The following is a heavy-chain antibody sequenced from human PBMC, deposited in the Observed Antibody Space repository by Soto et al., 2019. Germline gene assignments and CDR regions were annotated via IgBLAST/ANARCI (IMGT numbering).Heavy chain of an antibody. CDR1: GYTFTSYD. CDR2: MNPNSGNT. D-gene: IGHD6-13*01. CDR3: ARLQQLAQSDPNYYYYYGMDV. J-gene: IGHJ6*02. Sequence: ASVKVSCKASGYTFTSYDINWVRQATGQGLEWMGWMNPNSGNTGYARKFQGRVTMTRNTSISTAYMELSSLRSEDTAVYYCARLQQLAQSDPNYYYYYGMDVWGQGTTVTVSS. V-gene: IGHV1-8*01.